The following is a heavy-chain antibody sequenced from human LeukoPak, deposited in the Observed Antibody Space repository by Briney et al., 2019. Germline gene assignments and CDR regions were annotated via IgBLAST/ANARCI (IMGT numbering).Heavy chain of an antibody. CDR1: GDFVSSYY. CDR2: IYSSRST. CDR3: ARDKGPYWYFDL. J-gene: IGHJ2*01. Sequence: SETLSLTCTVSGDFVSSYYWNWLRHPPGKGLEWIGNIYSSRSTDYTPSLKSRVTISVDTSKNQISLRLSTVTAADTAVYHCARDKGPYWYFDLWGRGTLVTVSS. V-gene: IGHV4-59*02.